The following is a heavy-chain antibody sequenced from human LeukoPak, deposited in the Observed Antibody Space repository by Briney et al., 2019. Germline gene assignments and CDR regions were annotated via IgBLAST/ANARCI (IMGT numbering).Heavy chain of an antibody. V-gene: IGHV3-30*18. Sequence: GGSRNSPCPELGSTSSSPTRHWFRKVQARGLEWVAIISYDGGKKDYADSVKGRFTISRDNSKNTVYLQMNSLSAEDAAVYYCVKDDGWVQYANWGQGTLVTVSS. D-gene: IGHD5-24*01. CDR1: GSTSSSPT. CDR3: VKDDGWVQYAN. CDR2: ISYDGGKK. J-gene: IGHJ4*02.